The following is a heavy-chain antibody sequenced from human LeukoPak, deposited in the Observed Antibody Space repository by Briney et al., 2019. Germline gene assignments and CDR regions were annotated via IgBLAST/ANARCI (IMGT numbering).Heavy chain of an antibody. J-gene: IGHJ6*02. V-gene: IGHV3-53*01. D-gene: IGHD6-13*01. Sequence: GGSLRLSCAASGFTVSNNYMIWVRQAPGKGLEWVSLIYSGGSTYYSDSVRGRFATSRDNSKNTLYLQMSSLRAEDTAVYYCAGHSEMDVWGQGVTVTVSS. CDR3: AGHSEMDV. CDR2: IYSGGST. CDR1: GFTVSNNY.